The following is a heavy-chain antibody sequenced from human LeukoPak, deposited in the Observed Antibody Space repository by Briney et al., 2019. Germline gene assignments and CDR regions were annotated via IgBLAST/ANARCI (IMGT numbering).Heavy chain of an antibody. J-gene: IGHJ4*02. V-gene: IGHV3-23*01. CDR1: GFIFRSYA. Sequence: GGSLRLSCAASGFIFRSYAMSWVRQGPGQGPEWVTAISGNDDSTYYADSVKGRFTISRDNSRNTLYLQMNSLRAEDTAIYYCAKGGSGVPRALASWGQGTLVTVSS. D-gene: IGHD2-15*01. CDR2: ISGNDDST. CDR3: AKGGSGVPRALAS.